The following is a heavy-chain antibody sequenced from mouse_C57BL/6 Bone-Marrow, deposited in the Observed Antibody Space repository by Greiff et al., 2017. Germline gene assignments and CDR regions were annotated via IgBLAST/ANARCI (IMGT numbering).Heavy chain of an antibody. V-gene: IGHV1-15*01. Sequence: QVQLKESGAELVRPGASVTLSCKASGYTFTDYEMHWVKQTPVHGLEWIGAIDPETGGTAYNQKFKGKAILTADKSSSTAYMELRSLTSEDSAVYYCTRSRLWSYAMDYWGQGTSVTASS. J-gene: IGHJ4*01. CDR1: GYTFTDYE. CDR2: IDPETGGT. CDR3: TRSRLWSYAMDY. D-gene: IGHD1-1*02.